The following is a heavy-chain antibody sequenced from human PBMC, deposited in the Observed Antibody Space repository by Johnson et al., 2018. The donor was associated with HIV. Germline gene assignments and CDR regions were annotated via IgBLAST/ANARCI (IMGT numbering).Heavy chain of an antibody. CDR3: VKDIGYGGPSDGAFDI. CDR1: GFTFDDYG. D-gene: IGHD4-23*01. CDR2: INWNGGST. Sequence: VQLVESGGGVVRPGGSLRLSCAASGFTFDDYGMSWVRQAPGKGLEWVSGINWNGGSTSYVDSVKGRFTISRDNANNSLFLQMSRLRPEDTAVYYCVKDIGYGGPSDGAFDIWGQGTMVTVSS. J-gene: IGHJ3*02. V-gene: IGHV3-20*04.